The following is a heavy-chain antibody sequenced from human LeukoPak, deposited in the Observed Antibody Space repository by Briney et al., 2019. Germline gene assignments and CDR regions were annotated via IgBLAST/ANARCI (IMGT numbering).Heavy chain of an antibody. J-gene: IGHJ6*02. V-gene: IGHV1-8*01. D-gene: IGHD3-22*01. CDR2: MNPNSGNT. CDR3: ARDGSGYYFYYYYYGMDV. Sequence: ASVKVSCKASGYTFTSYDINWVRQATGQGLEWMGWMNPNSGNTGYAQKFQGRVTMTRNTSISTAYVELSSLRSEDTAVYYCARDGSGYYFYYYYYGMDVWGQGTTVTVSS. CDR1: GYTFTSYD.